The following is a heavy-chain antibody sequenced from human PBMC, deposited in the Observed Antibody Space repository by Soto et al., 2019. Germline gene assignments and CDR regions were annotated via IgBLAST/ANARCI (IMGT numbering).Heavy chain of an antibody. V-gene: IGHV1-3*01. CDR2: IHAGNGYT. CDR1: GYTFDNYA. J-gene: IGHJ3*02. CDR3: ARVQYSGYDFKLAFDI. Sequence: QVQLVQSGAQVKKPGASVKVSCKASGYTFDNYALHWVRHAPGRRLEWMGWIHAGNGYTKYSQRIQGRVTITRDTSASTVHMDLSSLRSEDTAVDYLARVQYSGYDFKLAFDIWGQGTMVTVSS. D-gene: IGHD5-12*01.